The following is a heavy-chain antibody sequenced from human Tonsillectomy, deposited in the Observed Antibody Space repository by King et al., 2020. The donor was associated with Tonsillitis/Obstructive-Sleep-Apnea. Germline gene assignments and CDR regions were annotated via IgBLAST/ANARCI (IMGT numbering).Heavy chain of an antibody. J-gene: IGHJ3*02. Sequence: VQLQESGPGLVKPSETLSLTCTVSGGSINSYYWSWIRPPPGKGLEWIGYIYYSGSTNYNPSLKSRVTISVDTSKNQFSLKLSSVTAADTAVYYCAREALDAFDIWGQGTMVTVSS. CDR2: IYYSGST. V-gene: IGHV4-59*01. CDR3: AREALDAFDI. CDR1: GGSINSYY.